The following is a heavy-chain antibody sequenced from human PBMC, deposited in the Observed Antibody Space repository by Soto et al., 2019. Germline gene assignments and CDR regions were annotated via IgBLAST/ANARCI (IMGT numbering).Heavy chain of an antibody. CDR1: GVSLTTALRG. CDR3: ARMIYSSGWYFDY. J-gene: IGHJ4*02. V-gene: IGHV2-70*01. Sequence: GPTLVNPTQTLTLTFSFSGVSLTTALRGGSGIRHPPGKALEWLTVIDWDGDTYYSTSLKSRLSISRDTSNNQVVLTMTNMDPVDTATYYCARMIYSSGWYFDYWGQGTLVTVSS. CDR2: IDWDGDT. D-gene: IGHD6-19*01.